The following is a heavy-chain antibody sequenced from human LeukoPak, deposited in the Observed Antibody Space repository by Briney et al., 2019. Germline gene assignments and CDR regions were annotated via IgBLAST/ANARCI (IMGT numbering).Heavy chain of an antibody. CDR1: GFTFSSYG. CDR3: ANDPYSSGWYPYYYYGMDV. J-gene: IGHJ6*02. CDR2: ISYDGSNK. Sequence: PGGSLRLSCAASGFTFSSYGMHWVRQAPGKGLEWVAVISYDGSNKYYADSVKGRFTISRDNSKNTLYLQMNSLRAEDTAVYYCANDPYSSGWYPYYYYGMDVWGQGTTVTVSS. D-gene: IGHD6-19*01. V-gene: IGHV3-30*18.